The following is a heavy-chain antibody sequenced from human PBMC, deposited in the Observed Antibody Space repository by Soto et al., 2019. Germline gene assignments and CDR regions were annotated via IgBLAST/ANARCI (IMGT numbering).Heavy chain of an antibody. CDR1: GYTFTSYG. J-gene: IGHJ4*02. Sequence: QVQLVQSGAEVKKPGASVKVSCKASGYTFTSYGISWVRQAPGQGLEGVGWISAYNVNTNYAKKRQGRVTMTTDPSTSTAYMEMRSLRSDDKAVYYCARDQSYGGAFDSWGQGTLVTVSS. V-gene: IGHV1-18*01. CDR3: ARDQSYGGAFDS. D-gene: IGHD2-21*01. CDR2: ISAYNVNT.